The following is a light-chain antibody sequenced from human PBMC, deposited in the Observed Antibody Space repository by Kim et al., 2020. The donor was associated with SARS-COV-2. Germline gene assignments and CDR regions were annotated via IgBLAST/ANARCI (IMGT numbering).Light chain of an antibody. Sequence: GQSITISCTGTISDVGGYKYVSWYQQHPDKAPQLLIYDVSNRPSGVSNRFSASKSGNTASLTISGLQTEDEAAYYCSSYTSSSTLVFGGGTQLTVL. J-gene: IGLJ2*01. CDR2: DVS. V-gene: IGLV2-14*03. CDR3: SSYTSSSTLV. CDR1: ISDVGGYKY.